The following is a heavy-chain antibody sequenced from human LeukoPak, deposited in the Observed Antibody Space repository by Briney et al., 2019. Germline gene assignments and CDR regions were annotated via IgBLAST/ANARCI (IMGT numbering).Heavy chain of an antibody. CDR2: IWYDGNKM. CDR1: GFSFSSYG. V-gene: IGHV3-33*01. Sequence: PGGSLRLSCVASGFSFSSYGMNWVRQAPGKGLEGVAVIWYDGNKMYYADSVKGRFTISRDNSKNTLYLQMNSLRAEDTAVYYCARDGGYCSGGSCYSGEAGYWGQGTLVTVSS. J-gene: IGHJ4*02. CDR3: ARDGGYCSGGSCYSGEAGY. D-gene: IGHD2-15*01.